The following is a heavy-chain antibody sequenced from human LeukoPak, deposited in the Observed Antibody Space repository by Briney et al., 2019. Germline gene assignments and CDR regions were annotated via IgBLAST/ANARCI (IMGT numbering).Heavy chain of an antibody. CDR1: GITLSTYW. V-gene: IGHV3-7*04. CDR2: IKQDGSEK. J-gene: IGHJ3*02. D-gene: IGHD2-15*01. CDR3: ARGGLYWHI. Sequence: GGSLRLSCAASGITLSTYWMSWVRHAPGKGLEWVANIKQDGSEKNYVDSVKGRFTISRDNARNSLYLQMDSLRAEDTALYYCARGGLYWHIWGQGTMVTVSS.